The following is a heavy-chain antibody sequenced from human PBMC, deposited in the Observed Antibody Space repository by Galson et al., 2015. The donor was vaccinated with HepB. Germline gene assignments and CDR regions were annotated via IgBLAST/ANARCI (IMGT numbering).Heavy chain of an antibody. CDR2: ISGSGGST. CDR3: AREYSSSSRAFDI. Sequence: SLRLSCAASGFTFSSYAMSWVRQAPGKGLEWVSAISGSGGSTYYADSVKGRFTISRDNSKNTLYLQMNSLRAEDTAVYYCAREYSSSSRAFDIWGQGTMVTVSS. CDR1: GFTFSSYA. J-gene: IGHJ3*02. V-gene: IGHV3-23*01. D-gene: IGHD6-6*01.